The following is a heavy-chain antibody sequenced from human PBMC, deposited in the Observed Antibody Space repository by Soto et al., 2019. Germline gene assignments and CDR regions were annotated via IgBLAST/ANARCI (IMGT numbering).Heavy chain of an antibody. D-gene: IGHD6-25*01. Sequence: QLQLQESGPGLVKPSETLSLTCTVSGGSISSSSYYWGWIRQPPGKGLEWVGSIYYRGSTYYNPSLKSRVTISVDTSKNPFSLKLSSVAAADTAVYYCARRYRSGGYYFHYWGQGTLVTVSS. CDR3: ARRYRSGGYYFHY. CDR2: IYYRGST. V-gene: IGHV4-39*01. J-gene: IGHJ4*02. CDR1: GGSISSSSYY.